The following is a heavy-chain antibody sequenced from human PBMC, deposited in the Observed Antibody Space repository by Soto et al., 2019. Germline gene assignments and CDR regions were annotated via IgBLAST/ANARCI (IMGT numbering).Heavy chain of an antibody. V-gene: IGHV1-24*01. CDR2: FDPEDGET. D-gene: IGHD2-2*01. J-gene: IGHJ4*02. Sequence: ASVKVSCKVSGYTLTELSMHWVRQAPGKGLEWMGGFDPEDGETIYAQKFQGRVTMTEDTSTDTAYMELSSLRSEDTAVYYCATGSSTTLDLAPQPYYFDYWGQGTLVTVSS. CDR3: ATGSSTTLDLAPQPYYFDY. CDR1: GYTLTELS.